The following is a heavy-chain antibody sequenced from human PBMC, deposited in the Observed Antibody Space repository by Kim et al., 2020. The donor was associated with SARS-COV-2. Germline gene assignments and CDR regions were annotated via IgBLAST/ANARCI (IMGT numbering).Heavy chain of an antibody. V-gene: IGHV4-59*08. D-gene: IGHD3-22*01. J-gene: IGHJ2*01. CDR3: ARWGDSSGYYYWYFDL. CDR1: GGSISSYY. CDR2: IYYSGST. Sequence: SETLSHTCTVSGGSISSYYWSWIRQPPGKGLEWIGYIYYSGSTNYNPSLKSRVTISVDTSKNQFSLKLSSVTAADTAVYYCARWGDSSGYYYWYFDLWGRGTLVTVSS.